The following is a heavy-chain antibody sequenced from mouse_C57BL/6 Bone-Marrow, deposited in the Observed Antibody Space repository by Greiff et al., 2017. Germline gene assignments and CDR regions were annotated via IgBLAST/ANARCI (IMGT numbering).Heavy chain of an antibody. Sequence: QVQLQQSGAELVKPGASVTLSCKASGYTFTSYWMQWVKQRPVQGLEWIGEIDPSDSYTNYNQKFKGKAILTVDPSSSTAYMQLSSLTSGDSAVDDGAKSRGGNCGFDYWGQGTTLTVSS. CDR2: IDPSDSYT. J-gene: IGHJ2*01. D-gene: IGHD2-1*01. CDR3: AKSRGGNCGFDY. CDR1: GYTFTSYW. V-gene: IGHV1-50*01.